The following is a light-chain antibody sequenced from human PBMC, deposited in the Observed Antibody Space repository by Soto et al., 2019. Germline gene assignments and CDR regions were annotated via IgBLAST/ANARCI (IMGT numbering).Light chain of an antibody. Sequence: AIQVTQSPSSLSASVGDTVTITCRARQGISSAFAWYQQKPGKVPRLLIYDASHLQSGVPSRFSGSGSGTDFTLTISRLQPEDFATYYCQQLDTFPLTFGRGTRLEVK. CDR2: DAS. V-gene: IGKV1-13*02. J-gene: IGKJ5*01. CDR1: QGISSA. CDR3: QQLDTFPLT.